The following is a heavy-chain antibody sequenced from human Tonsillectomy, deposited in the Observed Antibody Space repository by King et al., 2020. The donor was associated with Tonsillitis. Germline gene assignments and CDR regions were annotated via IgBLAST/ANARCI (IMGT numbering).Heavy chain of an antibody. V-gene: IGHV3-7*03. Sequence: VQLVESGGGLVQPGGSLRLSCAASGFTFSSYWMTWVRQAPGTGLEWVANIKQDASEEYYVDSVKGRFSISRDNAKSSLFLQMNSLRAEDTAVYYCARYYDGSSPDDAFDIWGQGTMVTVSS. CDR3: ARYYDGSSPDDAFDI. D-gene: IGHD3-22*01. CDR1: GFTFSSYW. CDR2: IKQDASEE. J-gene: IGHJ3*02.